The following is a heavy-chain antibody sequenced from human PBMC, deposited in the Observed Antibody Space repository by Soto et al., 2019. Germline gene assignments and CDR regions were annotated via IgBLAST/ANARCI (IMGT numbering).Heavy chain of an antibody. CDR2: ISGSGGST. CDR1: GFIFSYYA. CDR3: ARSGGGDYWHFDL. D-gene: IGHD2-21*01. V-gene: IGHV3-23*01. J-gene: IGHJ2*01. Sequence: EVQLLESGGGLVRPGGSLRLSCEASGFIFSYYAMDWVRQAPGKGLEWVSVISGSGGSTYYADAVKGRFTISRDNSRNTLYLQMNSLRAEDTAVYYCARSGGGDYWHFDLWGRGTLVTVSS.